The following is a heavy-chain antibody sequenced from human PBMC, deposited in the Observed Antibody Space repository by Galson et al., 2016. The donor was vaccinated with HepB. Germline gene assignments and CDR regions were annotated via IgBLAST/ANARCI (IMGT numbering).Heavy chain of an antibody. D-gene: IGHD3-10*01. CDR2: MNPSGGSP. CDR3: ARAQTTWFDDLVECRTNAYFDY. J-gene: IGHJ4*02. Sequence: SGYRLTHYYLHWVRQAPGQGLEWVGIMNPSGGSPNYAQRFQGRVTMTTDTSSNTAFMELSSLKSDDTAVYYCARAQTTWFDDLVECRTNAYFDYWGQGTLVTVSS. V-gene: IGHV1-46*01. CDR1: GYRLTHYY.